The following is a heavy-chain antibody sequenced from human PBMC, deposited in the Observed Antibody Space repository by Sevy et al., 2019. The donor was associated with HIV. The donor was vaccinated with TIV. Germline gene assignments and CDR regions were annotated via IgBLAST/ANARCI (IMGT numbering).Heavy chain of an antibody. J-gene: IGHJ4*02. CDR3: AKDTGFSGWYYFDS. CDR2: ILYDGVSD. CDR1: GFIFRTYG. V-gene: IGHV3-30*18. Sequence: GGSLRLSCAASGFIFRTYGMHWVRQAPGKGLEWVANILYDGVSDYYAYSVKGRFTVSRDNSKNTLYLEMHSLRPDDTAVYYCAKDTGFSGWYYFDSWGQGTQVTVSS. D-gene: IGHD5-12*01.